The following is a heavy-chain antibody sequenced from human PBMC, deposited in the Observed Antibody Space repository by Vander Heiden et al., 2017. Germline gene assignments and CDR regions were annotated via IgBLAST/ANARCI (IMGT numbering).Heavy chain of an antibody. D-gene: IGHD1-26*01. CDR1: GFTFRSYG. V-gene: IGHV3-33*01. CDR3: ARDQGRGYFDY. CDR2: IWYDGSNK. Sequence: QVQLVESGGGVVQPGTSLRLPCAASGFTFRSYGMHWVRQAPGKGLGWVAVIWYDGSNKYYADSVKGRFTISRDNSKNTLYLQMNSLRAEDTAVYYCARDQGRGYFDYWGQGTLVTVSS. J-gene: IGHJ4*02.